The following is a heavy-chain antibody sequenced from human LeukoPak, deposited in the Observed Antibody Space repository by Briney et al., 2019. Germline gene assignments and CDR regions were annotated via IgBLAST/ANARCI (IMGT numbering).Heavy chain of an antibody. V-gene: IGHV3-23*01. CDR3: AKDSSSWHYYYYYGMDV. CDR1: GFTFSSYA. CDR2: ISGSGGST. Sequence: PGGSLRLSCAASGFTFSSYAMSWVRQAPGKGLEWVSAISGSGGSTYYADSVKGRFTISRDNSKNTLYLQMNSLRAEDTAVYYCAKDSSSWHYYYYYGMDVWGQGTTVTVSS. D-gene: IGHD6-13*01. J-gene: IGHJ6*02.